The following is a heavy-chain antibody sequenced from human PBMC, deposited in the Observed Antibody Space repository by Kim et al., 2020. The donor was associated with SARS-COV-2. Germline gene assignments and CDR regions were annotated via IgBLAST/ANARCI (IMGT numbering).Heavy chain of an antibody. V-gene: IGHV4-39*07. J-gene: IGHJ4*02. CDR3: ARVWGGGSGSYPY. Sequence: TPSLESRVTISVDTSKNQFSLKLGSVTAADTAVYYCARVWGGGSGSYPYWGQGTLVTVSS. D-gene: IGHD3-10*01.